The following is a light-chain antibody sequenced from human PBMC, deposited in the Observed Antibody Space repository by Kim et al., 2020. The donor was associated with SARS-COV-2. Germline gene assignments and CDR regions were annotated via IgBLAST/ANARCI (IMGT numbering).Light chain of an antibody. J-gene: IGKJ3*01. CDR2: DAS. CDR3: QQRSNSLT. CDR1: QSVSSY. Sequence: SLSPGERATLSCRASQSVSSYLAWYQQKPGQAPRLLIYDASNRATGIPARFSGSGSGTDFTLTISSLEPEDFAVYYCQQRSNSLTFGPGTKVDIK. V-gene: IGKV3-11*01.